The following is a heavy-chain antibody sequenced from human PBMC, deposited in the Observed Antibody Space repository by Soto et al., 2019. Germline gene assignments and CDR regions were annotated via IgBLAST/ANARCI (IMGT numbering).Heavy chain of an antibody. J-gene: IGHJ6*02. CDR2: IIPIFGTA. V-gene: IGHV1-69*12. Sequence: QVQLVQSGAEVKKPGSSVKVSCKASGGTFSSYAISWVRQAPGQGLEWMGGIIPIFGTANYAQKFQGRVTITAXVSXSXXYMELSSLRSEDTAVYYCARSDSSSWTVYYYGMDVWGQGTTVTVSS. D-gene: IGHD6-13*01. CDR1: GGTFSSYA. CDR3: ARSDSSSWTVYYYGMDV.